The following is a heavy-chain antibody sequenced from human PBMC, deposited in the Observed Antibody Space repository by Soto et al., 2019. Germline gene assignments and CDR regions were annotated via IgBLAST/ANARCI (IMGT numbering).Heavy chain of an antibody. V-gene: IGHV4-61*01. Sequence: PSETLSLTCTVSGGSVSSGSYYWSWIRQPPGKGLEWIGYIYYSGSTNYNPSLKSRVTISVDTSKNQFSLKLSSVTAADTAVYSCARDPGHSYGYPYSYGMDVWGQGTPVTVSS. CDR2: IYYSGST. CDR1: GGSVSSGSYY. CDR3: ARDPGHSYGYPYSYGMDV. D-gene: IGHD5-18*01. J-gene: IGHJ6*02.